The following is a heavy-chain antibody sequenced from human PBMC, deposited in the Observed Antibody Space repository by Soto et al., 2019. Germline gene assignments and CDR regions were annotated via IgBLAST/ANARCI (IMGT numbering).Heavy chain of an antibody. CDR1: GYAYTSYA. Sequence: ASVKVSCTASGYAYTSYAMHWVRQAPGQRLEWMGWINAGNGNTKYSQKFQGRVTITRDTSASTAYMELSSLRSEDTAVYYCARSIVVVTALDYWGQGTLVTVSS. V-gene: IGHV1-3*01. CDR2: INAGNGNT. CDR3: ARSIVVVTALDY. J-gene: IGHJ4*02. D-gene: IGHD2-21*02.